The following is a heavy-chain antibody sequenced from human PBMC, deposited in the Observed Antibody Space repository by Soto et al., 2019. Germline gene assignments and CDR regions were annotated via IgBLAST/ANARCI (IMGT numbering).Heavy chain of an antibody. Sequence: EVQLLESGGGLVQPGWSLRLSCAASGFTFSSYAMSWVRQAPGKGLEWVSAISGSGGSTYYADSVKGRFTISRDNSKNTRYLQMNSLRAEDTAVYYCAKGDRENVLRCPPGYWGQGTLVTVSS. CDR1: GFTFSSYA. V-gene: IGHV3-23*01. CDR2: ISGSGGST. CDR3: AKGDRENVLRCPPGY. D-gene: IGHD4-17*01. J-gene: IGHJ4*02.